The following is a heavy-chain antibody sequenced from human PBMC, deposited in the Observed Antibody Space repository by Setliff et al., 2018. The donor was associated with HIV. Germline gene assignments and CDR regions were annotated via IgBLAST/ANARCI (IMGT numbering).Heavy chain of an antibody. D-gene: IGHD2-15*01. CDR2: VVPVFNTV. CDR1: GGTFGGSSA. Sequence: SVKVSCKTSGGTFGGSSAINWVRQAPGQGLEWMGRVVPVFNTVNYAQLFQDRITISADKSTSTAYMELSNLRSNDTAVYYCARSGYFDIWGQGTMVTVSS. CDR3: ARSGYFDI. J-gene: IGHJ3*02. V-gene: IGHV1-69*06.